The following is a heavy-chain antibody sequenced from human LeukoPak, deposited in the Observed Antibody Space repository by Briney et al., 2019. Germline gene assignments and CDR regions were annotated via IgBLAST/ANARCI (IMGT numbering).Heavy chain of an antibody. D-gene: IGHD2-15*01. CDR1: EFTFTSYA. CDR3: ATTLGVEVYYYYYGMDV. V-gene: IGHV3-23*01. Sequence: GGSLRLSCAASEFTFTSYAMSWVRQAPGKGLEWVSASSGSGGSTYYADSVKGRFTISRDNSKNTLYLQMNSLRAEDTAVYYCATTLGVEVYYYYYGMDVWGQGTTVTVSS. CDR2: SSGSGGST. J-gene: IGHJ6*02.